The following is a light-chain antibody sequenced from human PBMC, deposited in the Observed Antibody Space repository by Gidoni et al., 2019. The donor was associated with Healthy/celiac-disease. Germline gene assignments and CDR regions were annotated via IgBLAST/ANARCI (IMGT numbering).Light chain of an antibody. CDR1: QSISSY. CDR3: QQSYSTLLT. J-gene: IGKJ4*01. CDR2: AAS. V-gene: IGKV1-39*01. Sequence: SQSISSYLNWYQQKPGKAPKLLIYAASSLQSGVPSRFSGSGSGTDFTLTISSLQPEDFATYYCQQSYSTLLTFXGXTKVEIK.